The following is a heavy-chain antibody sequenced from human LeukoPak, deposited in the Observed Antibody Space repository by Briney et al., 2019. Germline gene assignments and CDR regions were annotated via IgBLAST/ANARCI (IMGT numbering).Heavy chain of an antibody. Sequence: PGGSLRLSCAASGFTFSNYAMSWVRQAPGKGLEWVSVISGSTFTTYYADSVKGRFTISRDNSKNTLYLQMNSLRAEDTAVYYCARDHRSTVVTPSAYFDYWGQGILVTVSS. J-gene: IGHJ4*02. D-gene: IGHD4-23*01. CDR1: GFTFSNYA. CDR2: ISGSTFTT. V-gene: IGHV3-23*01. CDR3: ARDHRSTVVTPSAYFDY.